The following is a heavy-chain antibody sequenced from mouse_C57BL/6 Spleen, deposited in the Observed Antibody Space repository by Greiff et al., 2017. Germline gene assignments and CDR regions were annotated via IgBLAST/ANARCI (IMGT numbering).Heavy chain of an antibody. J-gene: IGHJ4*01. D-gene: IGHD2-14*01. CDR1: GYSFTDYY. Sequence: VQLQQSGAELVRPGASVKLSCKASGYSFTDYYINWVKQRPGQGLEWISRIYPGNGDTNYNEKFKGKATLTAEKSSSTAYMQLSSLTSEDSAVDFGARNYAYDDCYAMDYWGQGTTVTVSS. CDR2: IYPGNGDT. V-gene: IGHV1-76*01. CDR3: ARNYAYDDCYAMDY.